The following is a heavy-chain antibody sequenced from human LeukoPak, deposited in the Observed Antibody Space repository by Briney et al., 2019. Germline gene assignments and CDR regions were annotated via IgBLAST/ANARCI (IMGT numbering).Heavy chain of an antibody. CDR3: ARSTLRGSDY. Sequence: SETLSLTCTVSGGSISSGGYYWSWIRQHPGKGLEWIGYIYYSGSTYYNPSLKSRVTISVDTSKNQFSLKLSSVTAADTAVYYCARSTLRGSDYWGQGTLATVSS. CDR1: GGSISSGGYY. CDR2: IYYSGST. D-gene: IGHD3-16*01. V-gene: IGHV4-31*03. J-gene: IGHJ4*02.